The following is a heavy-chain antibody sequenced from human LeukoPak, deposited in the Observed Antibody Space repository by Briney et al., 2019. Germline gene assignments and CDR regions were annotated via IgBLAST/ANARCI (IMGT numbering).Heavy chain of an antibody. CDR3: ARDQRNIVVAPRAFDI. Sequence: GGSLRLSCATSGFTFSSYWMHWVRQAPGKGLVWVSRINTDESSTSYADSVKGRFTISRDNAKNSLYLQMNSLRAEDTAVYYCARDQRNIVVAPRAFDIWGQGTMVTVSS. V-gene: IGHV3-74*01. D-gene: IGHD2-2*01. CDR2: INTDESST. J-gene: IGHJ3*02. CDR1: GFTFSSYW.